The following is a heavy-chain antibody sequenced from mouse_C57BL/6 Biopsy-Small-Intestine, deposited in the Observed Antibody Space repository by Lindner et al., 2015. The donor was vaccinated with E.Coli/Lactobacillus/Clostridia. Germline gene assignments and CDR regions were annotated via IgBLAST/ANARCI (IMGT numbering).Heavy chain of an antibody. Sequence: VQLQESGPELVKPGASVKISCKASGYSFTGYYMNWVKQSPEKSLEWTGEINPSTGATSYNQKFKGKATITVDKYSSTAYIQLKSLTSEDSAVYYCARSYYDNLDYWGQGTTLTVSS. D-gene: IGHD2-10*01. CDR3: ARSYYDNLDY. V-gene: IGHV1-42*01. J-gene: IGHJ2*01. CDR2: INPSTGAT. CDR1: GYSFTGYY.